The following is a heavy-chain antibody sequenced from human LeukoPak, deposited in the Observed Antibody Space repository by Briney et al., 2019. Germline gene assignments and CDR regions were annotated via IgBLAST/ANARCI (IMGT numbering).Heavy chain of an antibody. V-gene: IGHV3-66*02. CDR2: IYSGGST. J-gene: IGHJ6*03. CDR3: ARAGCSSTSCQDYYYYYMDV. D-gene: IGHD2-2*01. Sequence: GGSLRLSCAASGFTVSGNYMSWVRQAPGKGLEWVSVIYSGGSTYYADSVKGRFTISRDNSKNTLYLQMNSLRAEDTAVYYCARAGCSSTSCQDYYYYYMDVWGKGTTVTVSS. CDR1: GFTVSGNY.